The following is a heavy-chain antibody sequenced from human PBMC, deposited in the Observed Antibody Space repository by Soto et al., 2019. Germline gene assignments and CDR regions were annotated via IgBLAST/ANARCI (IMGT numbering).Heavy chain of an antibody. Sequence: EVQLVEPGGGLVQPGKSLRLSCVASGFTFDDCSMHWVRQPPGKGMEWVSGISWDSGTIGYADSVKGRFSISRDGAKNSLYLQMNSLRVEDAALYYCVQGRYPTMASPLDHWGQGTLVTVSS. CDR2: ISWDSGTI. CDR1: GFTFDDCS. D-gene: IGHD5-12*01. V-gene: IGHV3-9*01. J-gene: IGHJ5*02. CDR3: VQGRYPTMASPLDH.